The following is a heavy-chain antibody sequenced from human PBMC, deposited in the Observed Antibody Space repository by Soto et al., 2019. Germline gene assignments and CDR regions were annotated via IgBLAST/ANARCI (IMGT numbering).Heavy chain of an antibody. CDR2: IKEDGSEK. CDR1: GFRFSTYW. D-gene: IGHD4-17*01. J-gene: IGHJ4*02. Sequence: EVQLVESGGGLVQPGGSLRLSCAASGFRFSTYWMSWVRQAPGNGLEWVANIKEDGSEKYYVDSVKGRFTISRDNADNSLYLQMTSRRGEDTAVYYCTTVTTSSVFDFWGQGTLVTVSS. V-gene: IGHV3-7*03. CDR3: TTVTTSSVFDF.